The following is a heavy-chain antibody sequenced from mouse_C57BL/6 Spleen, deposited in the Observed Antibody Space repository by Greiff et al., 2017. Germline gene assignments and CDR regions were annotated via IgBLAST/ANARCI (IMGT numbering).Heavy chain of an antibody. V-gene: IGHV1-82*01. J-gene: IGHJ4*01. CDR2: IYPGDGDN. D-gene: IGHD1-1*01. CDR3: ASYYYGSSYAMEY. Sequence: VQLHQSGPELVKPGASVKISCKASGYAFSRSWMNWVKQRPGKGLEWIGRIYPGDGDNNYNGTFKGKATLTADKSSSTSYMQLSSLTSEDTEVYFCASYYYGSSYAMEYWGQGTSVTVSS. CDR1: GYAFSRSW.